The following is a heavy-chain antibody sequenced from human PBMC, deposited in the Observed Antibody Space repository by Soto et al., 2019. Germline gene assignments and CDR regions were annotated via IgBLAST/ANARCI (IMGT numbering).Heavy chain of an antibody. J-gene: IGHJ4*02. V-gene: IGHV4-39*01. CDR1: VASITSTTYF. CDR2: IYYSGKT. Sequence: PSETLSLTCTLSVASITSTTYFWAWIRQPPGKGLEWVCSIYYSGKTHYNPSLKSRVTISVDGSKNQFSLQMTSGTAADTAVYYCAKNLPRTGRFDYWGQGALVTVSS. CDR3: AKNLPRTGRFDY.